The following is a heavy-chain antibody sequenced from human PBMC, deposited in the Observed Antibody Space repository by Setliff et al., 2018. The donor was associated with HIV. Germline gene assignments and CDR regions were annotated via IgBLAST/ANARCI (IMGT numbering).Heavy chain of an antibody. Sequence: SETLSLTCTVSGGSIKSSSYYWGWIRQPPGKGLEWIGSIYYSGNTYYNPSLKSRVTILEDTSRNQFSLRLSSVTAADTAIYYCARVPTSSWYVTTQRTKEYFVHWGHGTLVTVSS. CDR2: IYYSGNT. J-gene: IGHJ1*01. CDR3: ARVPTSSWYVTTQRTKEYFVH. CDR1: GGSIKSSSYY. V-gene: IGHV4-39*07. D-gene: IGHD6-13*01.